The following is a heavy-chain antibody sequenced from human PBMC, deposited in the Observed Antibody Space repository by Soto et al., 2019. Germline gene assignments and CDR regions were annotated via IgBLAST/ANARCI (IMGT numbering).Heavy chain of an antibody. CDR2: IYYNGIT. D-gene: IGHD1-1*01. V-gene: IGHV4-31*03. Sequence: QVQLQESGPGLVKPSQTLSLTCTVSGGSISSAYYYWSWIRQHPGKGLEWIGYIYYNGITYYNPSLKSRVTISIATSKNQFSLRLSSVNAADTAVYYCARDNPGVTGTTLCYFGMDVWGQGTTVTVSS. J-gene: IGHJ6*02. CDR1: GGSISSAYYY. CDR3: ARDNPGVTGTTLCYFGMDV.